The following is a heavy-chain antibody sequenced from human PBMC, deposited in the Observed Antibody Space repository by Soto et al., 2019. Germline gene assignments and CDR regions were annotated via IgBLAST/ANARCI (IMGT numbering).Heavy chain of an antibody. V-gene: IGHV3-21*06. CDR3: VRDLTTYGSPHFDY. Sequence: ESGGGLVKWGGSLTLSCAASGFMFSSYRMNWVRQAPVKGLEWVSSINSGGTYRYYADSVQGRFTISRNNARNSFYLQMNSLGVEDTAVYYCVRDLTTYGSPHFDYWGQGTLVTVFS. CDR2: INSGGTYR. CDR1: GFMFSSYR. D-gene: IGHD3-10*01. J-gene: IGHJ4*02.